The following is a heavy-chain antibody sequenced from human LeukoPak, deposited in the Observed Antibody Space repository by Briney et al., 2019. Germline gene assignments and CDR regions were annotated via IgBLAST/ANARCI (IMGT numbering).Heavy chain of an antibody. Sequence: GGSLKLSCAASGFTFSGSAIHWVRQASGKGLEWVGRIRSKTNTYATAYAASVKGRFTISRDDSKNTAYLQMNGLKTEDTAVYYCTRQSSGWENWFDPWGQGTLVTVSS. J-gene: IGHJ5*02. CDR1: GFTFSGSA. CDR2: IRSKTNTYAT. CDR3: TRQSSGWENWFDP. D-gene: IGHD6-19*01. V-gene: IGHV3-73*01.